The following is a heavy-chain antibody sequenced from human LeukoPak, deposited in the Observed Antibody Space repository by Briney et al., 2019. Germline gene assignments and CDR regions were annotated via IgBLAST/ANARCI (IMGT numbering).Heavy chain of an antibody. Sequence: GGSLRLSCAASGFTFSSYEMNWVRQAPGKGLEWVSYISSSGSTIYYADSVKGRFTISRDNAKNSLYLQMNSLRAEDTAVYYCASRSTSYCSSTSCYAVVDYWGQGTLVTVSS. CDR3: ASRSTSYCSSTSCYAVVDY. V-gene: IGHV3-48*03. CDR1: GFTFSSYE. D-gene: IGHD2-2*01. CDR2: ISSSGSTI. J-gene: IGHJ4*02.